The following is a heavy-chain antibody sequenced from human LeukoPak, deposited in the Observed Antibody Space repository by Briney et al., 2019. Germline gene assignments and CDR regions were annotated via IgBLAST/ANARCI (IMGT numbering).Heavy chain of an antibody. Sequence: SETLSLTCAVYGGSFSGYYWSWIRQPPGKGLEWIGEIYHSGSTNYNPSLKSRVTISVDKSKNQFSLKLSSVTAADTAVYYCARVVGLGQWLVRRFDYWGQGTLVTVSS. V-gene: IGHV4-34*01. D-gene: IGHD6-19*01. CDR3: ARVVGLGQWLVRRFDY. J-gene: IGHJ4*02. CDR2: IYHSGST. CDR1: GGSFSGYY.